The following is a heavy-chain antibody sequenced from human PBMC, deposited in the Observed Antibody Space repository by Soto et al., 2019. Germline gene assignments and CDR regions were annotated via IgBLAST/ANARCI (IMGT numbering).Heavy chain of an antibody. CDR3: ARKCYGGNSKQKHIAIDI. CDR2: IIPIFGTA. Sequence: SVKVSCKASGGTFSSYAISWVRQAPGQGLEWMGGIIPIFGTANYAQKFQGRVTITADESTSTAYMELSSLRSEDTAVYYCARKCYGGNSKQKHIAIDIWGEGTMVTVSS. CDR1: GGTFSSYA. J-gene: IGHJ3*02. D-gene: IGHD4-17*01. V-gene: IGHV1-69*13.